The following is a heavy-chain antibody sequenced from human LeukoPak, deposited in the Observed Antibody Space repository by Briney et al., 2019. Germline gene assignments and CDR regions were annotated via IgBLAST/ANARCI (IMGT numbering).Heavy chain of an antibody. CDR1: GFTFSSYE. J-gene: IGHJ4*02. Sequence: GGSLRLSCAASGFTFSSYEMNWVRQAPGKGLEWVSYISSSGSTIYYADSVKGRFTISRDNAKNSLYLQMNSLRAEDTAVYYCAKVPFLEWLSYFDYWDQGTLVTVSS. V-gene: IGHV3-48*03. CDR3: AKVPFLEWLSYFDY. D-gene: IGHD3-3*01. CDR2: ISSSGSTI.